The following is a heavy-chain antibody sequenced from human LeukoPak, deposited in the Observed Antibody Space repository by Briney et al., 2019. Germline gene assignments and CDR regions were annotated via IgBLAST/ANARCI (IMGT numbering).Heavy chain of an antibody. CDR3: ARGEYSGSYEYFQH. CDR1: GFTFSSYS. V-gene: IGHV3-21*01. CDR2: ISSSSSYI. J-gene: IGHJ1*01. D-gene: IGHD1-26*01. Sequence: GGSLRLSCAASGFTFSSYSMNWVRQAPGKGLEWVSSISSSSSYIYYADSVKGRFTISRDNAKNSLYLQMNSPRAEDTAVYYCARGEYSGSYEYFQHWGQGTLVTVSS.